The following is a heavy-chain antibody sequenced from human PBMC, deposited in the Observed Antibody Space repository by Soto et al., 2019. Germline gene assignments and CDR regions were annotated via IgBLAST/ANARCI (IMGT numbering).Heavy chain of an antibody. CDR3: TTALNFYYYYGMDV. CDR1: GFTFSNAW. CDR2: IKSKTDGGTT. J-gene: IGHJ6*02. V-gene: IGHV3-15*01. Sequence: LRLSCAASGFTFSNAWMSWVRQAPGKGLEWVGRIKSKTDGGTTDYAAPVKGRFTISRDDSKNTLYLQMNSLKTEDTAVYYCTTALNFYYYYGMDVWGQGTTVTVSS.